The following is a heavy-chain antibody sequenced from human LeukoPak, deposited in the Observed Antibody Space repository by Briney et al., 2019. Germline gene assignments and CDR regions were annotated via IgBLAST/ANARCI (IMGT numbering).Heavy chain of an antibody. CDR2: INAGNGNT. CDR1: GYTFTSYA. Sequence: ASVKVSFTASGYTFTSYAMHWVRQAPGQRLEWMGWINAGNGNTKYSQKFQGRVTITRDTSASTAYMELSSLRSEDTAVYYCARGLQQQLVVYWGQGTLVTVSS. D-gene: IGHD6-13*01. J-gene: IGHJ4*02. V-gene: IGHV1-3*01. CDR3: ARGLQQQLVVY.